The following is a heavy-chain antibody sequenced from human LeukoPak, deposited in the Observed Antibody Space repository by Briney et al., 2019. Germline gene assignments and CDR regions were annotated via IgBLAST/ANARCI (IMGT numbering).Heavy chain of an antibody. V-gene: IGHV4-4*02. CDR1: GGSISSSNW. J-gene: IGHJ4*02. Sequence: SETLSLTCAVSGGSISSSNWWSWVRQPPGKGLEWIGEIYHSGSTNYNPSPKSRVPISVDKSKNQFSMKLSSVTAADTAVYYCARDSAGSGFDYWGQGTLVTVSS. D-gene: IGHD3-10*01. CDR3: ARDSAGSGFDY. CDR2: IYHSGST.